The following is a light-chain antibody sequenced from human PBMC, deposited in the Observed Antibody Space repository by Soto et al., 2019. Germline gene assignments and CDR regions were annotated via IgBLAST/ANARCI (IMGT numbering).Light chain of an antibody. CDR1: QAIRNS. CDR3: QKYFSAPWT. Sequence: DIQMTQSPSSLSASVGDRVTITCRASQAIRNSLAWYQQKPEEVPKLLMYAASTLQSGVPSRFSGSGSGTDFTLTISSLQPEDVATYYCQKYFSAPWTFGQGTKVDIK. CDR2: AAS. V-gene: IGKV1-27*01. J-gene: IGKJ1*01.